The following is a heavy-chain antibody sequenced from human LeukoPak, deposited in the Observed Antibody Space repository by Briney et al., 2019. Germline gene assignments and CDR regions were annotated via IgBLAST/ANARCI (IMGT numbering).Heavy chain of an antibody. CDR3: ARHPSNIYCSRTSCQGEV. CDR2: IYYSGST. Sequence: PSETLSLTCTVSGGSTSSYYWSWIRQPPGKGLEWIGYIYYSGSTYYNPSLKSRVTISVDTSKNQFSLKLSSVTAADTAVYYCARHPSNIYCSRTSCQGEVWGQGTLVTVSS. J-gene: IGHJ4*02. CDR1: GGSTSSYY. V-gene: IGHV4-59*04. D-gene: IGHD2-2*01.